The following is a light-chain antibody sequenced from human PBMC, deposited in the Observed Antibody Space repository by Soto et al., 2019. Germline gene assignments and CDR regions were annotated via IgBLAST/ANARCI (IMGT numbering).Light chain of an antibody. CDR1: SSDVGGYNY. J-gene: IGLJ1*01. CDR2: EVS. CDR3: NSYADSNKFV. V-gene: IGLV2-8*01. Sequence: QSVLTQRPSASGSPGQSVTISCTGTSSDVGGYNYVSWYQQHPGKAPKLMIYEVSKRPSGVPDRFSGSKSGNTASLTVSGLQAEDEADYYCNSYADSNKFVFGSGTKVTVL.